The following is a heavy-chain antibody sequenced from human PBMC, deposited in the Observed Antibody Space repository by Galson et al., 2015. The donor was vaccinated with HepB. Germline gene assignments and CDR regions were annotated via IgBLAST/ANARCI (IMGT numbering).Heavy chain of an antibody. J-gene: IGHJ4*02. CDR2: ISSHGDST. Sequence: SLRLSCVASGFTFSIYAMHWVRQAAGKGLDFVSAISSHGDSTYYADSVRGRFTISRDNSKNTLYLQMSSLRAEDTALYYCVKCQQGYSGYDYLDYWGQGTLVTVSS. D-gene: IGHD5-12*01. CDR1: GFTFSIYA. CDR3: VKCQQGYSGYDYLDY. V-gene: IGHV3-64D*06.